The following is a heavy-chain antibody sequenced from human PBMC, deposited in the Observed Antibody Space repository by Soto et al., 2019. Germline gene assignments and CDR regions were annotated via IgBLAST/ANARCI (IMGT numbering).Heavy chain of an antibody. D-gene: IGHD1-7*01. CDR3: ATGVRAGNSDLDX. CDR1: GFTFSRCA. CDR2: INCRDGST. Sequence: RGGSLRLPSVASGFTFSRCAMSWVRQAPGKGLKWVATINCRDGSTSYAPSVEVRFTISIDNPNNTLYLQMNSLIADDTALYYCATGVRAGNSDLDXEGQRLLVPVSX. J-gene: IGHJ4*02. V-gene: IGHV3-23*01.